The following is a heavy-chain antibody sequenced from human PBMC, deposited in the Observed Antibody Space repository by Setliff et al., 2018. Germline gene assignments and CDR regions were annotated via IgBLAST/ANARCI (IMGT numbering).Heavy chain of an antibody. CDR1: GFTFTDYG. CDR3: AKGGNITRETYYYYGMDV. D-gene: IGHD1-20*01. CDR2: IGPYNGNT. J-gene: IGHJ6*02. V-gene: IGHV1-18*01. Sequence: ASVKVSCKSSGFTFTDYGITWVRQAPGKGFEWMGWIGPYNGNTYYAQKFQGRVAITTDTSTSTAYMELRSLRSDDTAVYYCAKGGNITRETYYYYGMDVWGQGTTVTV.